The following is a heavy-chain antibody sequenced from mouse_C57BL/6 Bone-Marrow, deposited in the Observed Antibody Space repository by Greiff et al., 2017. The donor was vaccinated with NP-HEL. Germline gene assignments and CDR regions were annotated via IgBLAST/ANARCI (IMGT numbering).Heavy chain of an antibody. D-gene: IGHD1-1*01. V-gene: IGHV1-26*01. J-gene: IGHJ2*01. CDR3: ARNGTTPYYFDY. CDR2: INPNNGGT. CDR1: GYTFTDYY. Sequence: EVKLQQSGPELVKPGASVKISCKASGYTFTDYYMNWVKQSHGKSLEWIGDINPNNGGTSYNQKFKGKATLTVDKSSSTAYMELRSLTSEDSAVYYCARNGTTPYYFDYWGQGTTLTVSS.